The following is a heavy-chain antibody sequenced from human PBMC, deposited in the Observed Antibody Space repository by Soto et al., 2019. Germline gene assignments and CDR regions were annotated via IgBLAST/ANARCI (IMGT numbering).Heavy chain of an antibody. CDR3: AKLPPGDA. Sequence: EVQVVESGGGVIQPGGSLRLSCAASGFSVSGNYMTWVRQAPGKGLEWVSVIHSGGNTYYADSVKGRFTISRDNSRNTVSLHMNSLRTEDTALHYCAKLPPGDAWGQGTLVTVSS. J-gene: IGHJ4*02. V-gene: IGHV3-53*01. CDR1: GFSVSGNY. CDR2: IHSGGNT. D-gene: IGHD4-17*01.